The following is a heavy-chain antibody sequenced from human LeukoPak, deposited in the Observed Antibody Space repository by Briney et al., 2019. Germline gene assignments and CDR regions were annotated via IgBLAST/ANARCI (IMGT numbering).Heavy chain of an antibody. CDR1: GFTVSHYY. V-gene: IGHV3-21*01. CDR3: ARSGSVTTGDY. D-gene: IGHD4-17*01. Sequence: TGGSLRLSCAASGFTVSHYYMTWVRQAPGKGLEWVSSISSSSSYIYYADSVKGRFTISRDNAKNSLYLQMNSLRAEDTAVYYCARSGSVTTGDYWGQGTLVTVSS. J-gene: IGHJ4*02. CDR2: ISSSSSYI.